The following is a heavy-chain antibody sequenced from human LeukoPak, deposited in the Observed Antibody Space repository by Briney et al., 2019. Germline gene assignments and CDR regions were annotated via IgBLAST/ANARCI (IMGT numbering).Heavy chain of an antibody. CDR3: ASTVLTPGFDY. CDR2: IIPIFGTA. J-gene: IGHJ4*02. V-gene: IGHV1-69*05. Sequence: GASVKVSCKASGGTFSSYAISWVRQAPGQGLEWMGGIIPIFGTANYAQRFQGRVTVTTDESSSTAYMELSSLRSEDTAMYYCASTVLTPGFDYWGQGTLVTVSS. D-gene: IGHD4-23*01. CDR1: GGTFSSYA.